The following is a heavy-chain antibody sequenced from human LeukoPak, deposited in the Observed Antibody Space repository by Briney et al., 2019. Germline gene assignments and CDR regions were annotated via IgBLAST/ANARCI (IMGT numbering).Heavy chain of an antibody. J-gene: IGHJ4*02. Sequence: GGSLRLSCAASGFSFTSYGMHWVRQAPGKGLEWVAVIWYDGTNKYYADSVNGRFTISRDTSNNMLYLQMNSLRAEDTAVYYCARVSESGNSDYWGQGTLVTVSS. D-gene: IGHD4-23*01. V-gene: IGHV3-33*01. CDR1: GFSFTSYG. CDR3: ARVSESGNSDY. CDR2: IWYDGTNK.